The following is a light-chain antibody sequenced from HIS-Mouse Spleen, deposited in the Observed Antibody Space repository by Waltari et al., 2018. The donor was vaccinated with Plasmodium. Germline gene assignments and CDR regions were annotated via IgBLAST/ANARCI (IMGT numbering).Light chain of an antibody. Sequence: SYELTQPPSVSVSPGQTARLTCSGDALPKQLAYWYQQKPGQAPVLVIYKDSERPSGIPERFSGSSSGTTVTLTISGVQAEDEADYYCQSADSSGTYQVFGGGTKLTVL. V-gene: IGLV3-25*03. J-gene: IGLJ2*01. CDR2: KDS. CDR3: QSADSSGTYQV. CDR1: ALPKQL.